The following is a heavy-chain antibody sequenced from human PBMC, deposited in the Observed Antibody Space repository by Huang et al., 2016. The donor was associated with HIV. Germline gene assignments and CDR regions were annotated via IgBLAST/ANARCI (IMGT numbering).Heavy chain of an antibody. Sequence: QIQLVQSGPDVKKPGASVKVSWMASGYTFSIFGISWVRQAPGQGPECMGCVSAYSGYTNYSQKCQGRVTMTADTSASTAYMDVRSLTSDDTAVYYCARVPSDHFSDYWGQGTLVTVSS. CDR3: ARVPSDHFSDY. V-gene: IGHV1-18*01. J-gene: IGHJ4*02. CDR1: GYTFSIFG. CDR2: VSAYSGYT.